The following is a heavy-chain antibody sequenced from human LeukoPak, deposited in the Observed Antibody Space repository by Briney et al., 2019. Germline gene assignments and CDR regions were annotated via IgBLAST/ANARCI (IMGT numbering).Heavy chain of an antibody. J-gene: IGHJ3*02. Sequence: SETLSLTCTVSGGSISSYYWSWIRQPPGKGLEWIGYIYYSGSTNYNPSLKSRVTISVDASKNQFSLKLSSVTAADTAVYYRARDRPTYYYDSSGYSRKNDAFDIWGQGTMVTVSS. CDR3: ARDRPTYYYDSSGYSRKNDAFDI. D-gene: IGHD3-22*01. CDR1: GGSISSYY. V-gene: IGHV4-59*01. CDR2: IYYSGST.